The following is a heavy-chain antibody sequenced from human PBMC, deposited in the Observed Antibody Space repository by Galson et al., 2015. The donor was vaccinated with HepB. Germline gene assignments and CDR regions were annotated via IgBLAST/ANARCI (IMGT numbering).Heavy chain of an antibody. CDR2: IYHSGST. CDR3: ARDRSSEDYNWFDP. J-gene: IGHJ5*02. V-gene: IGHV4-4*02. D-gene: IGHD6-6*01. CDR1: GGSISSSNW. Sequence: LSLTCAVSGGSISSSNWWSWVRQPPGKGLEWIGEIYHSGSTNYNPSLKSRVTMSVDTSKNQFSLKLSSVTAADTAVYYCARDRSSEDYNWFDPWGQGTLVTVSS.